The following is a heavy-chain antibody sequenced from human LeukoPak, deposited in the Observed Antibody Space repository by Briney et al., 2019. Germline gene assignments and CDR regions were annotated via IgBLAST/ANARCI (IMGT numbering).Heavy chain of an antibody. D-gene: IGHD3-3*01. CDR1: GFTFSSYA. V-gene: IGHV3-23*01. CDR2: ISGSGGST. J-gene: IGHJ4*02. Sequence: GGSPRLSCAASGFTFSSYAMSWVRQAPGKGLEWVSAISGSGGSTYYADSVKGRFTISRGNSKNTLYLQMNSLRAEDTAVYYCAKDLGYYYDFWSGYYTSFDYWGQGTLVTVSS. CDR3: AKDLGYYYDFWSGYYTSFDY.